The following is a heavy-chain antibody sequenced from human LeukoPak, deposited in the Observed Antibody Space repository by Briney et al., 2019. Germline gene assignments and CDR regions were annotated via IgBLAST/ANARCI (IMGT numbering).Heavy chain of an antibody. J-gene: IGHJ4*02. CDR2: IYPGDFDT. Sequence: GESLKISCKGSAYSFTSYWIGWVRHMPGKSLEWMGIIYPGDFDTRHSPSFQGQVTISADKSISTAYLQWSNLKASDTAMYYCVRYCGGDCYSGIDYWGQGTLVTVSS. V-gene: IGHV5-51*01. CDR1: AYSFTSYW. D-gene: IGHD2-21*02. CDR3: VRYCGGDCYSGIDY.